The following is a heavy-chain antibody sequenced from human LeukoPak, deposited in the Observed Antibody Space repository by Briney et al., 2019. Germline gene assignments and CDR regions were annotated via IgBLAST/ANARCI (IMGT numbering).Heavy chain of an antibody. J-gene: IGHJ3*02. CDR2: IYYSGST. CDR1: GGSISSSSYY. V-gene: IGHV4-39*07. Sequence: SETLSLTCTVSGGSISSSSYYWGWIRQPPGKGLEWIGGIYYSGSTYYNPSLKSRVTISVDTSKNQFSLKLSSVTAADTAVYYCARVGGITMIVVVIGDAFDIWGQGTMVTVSS. CDR3: ARVGGITMIVVVIGDAFDI. D-gene: IGHD3-22*01.